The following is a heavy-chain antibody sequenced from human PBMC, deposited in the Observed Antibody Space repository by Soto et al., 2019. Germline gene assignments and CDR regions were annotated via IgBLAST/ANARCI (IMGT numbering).Heavy chain of an antibody. CDR2: VSGTGGST. CDR1: GFSFSSYA. D-gene: IGHD5-12*01. J-gene: IGHJ4*02. V-gene: IGHV3-23*01. CDR3: AKDSTRSFIVATNADFGS. Sequence: EVHLLESGGGLVQPGGSVRLSCAASGFSFSSYAMSWVRQAPGKGLEWVSSVSGTGGSTYYADSVKGRFTISRDNSKNTLYLQMNSLRAEDTAVYYCAKDSTRSFIVATNADFGSWGQGPWSPSPQ.